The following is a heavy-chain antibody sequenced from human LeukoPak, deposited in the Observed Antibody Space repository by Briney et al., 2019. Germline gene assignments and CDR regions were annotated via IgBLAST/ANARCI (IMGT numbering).Heavy chain of an antibody. V-gene: IGHV4-4*07. D-gene: IGHD3-16*02. CDR1: GGSINSYW. CDR3: ARAGYTISSYRFDY. J-gene: IGHJ4*02. CDR2: IYTTGRT. Sequence: PSETLSLNCSVSGGSINSYWWSWIRQPAGKGLEFIGRIYTTGRTNYNPSLKSRASMSVDTSKNKFSLKLRSVTAADTAVYFCARAGYTISSYRFDYWGQGALVTVSS.